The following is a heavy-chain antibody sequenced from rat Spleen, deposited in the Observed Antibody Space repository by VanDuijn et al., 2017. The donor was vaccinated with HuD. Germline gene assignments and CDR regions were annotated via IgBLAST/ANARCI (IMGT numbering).Heavy chain of an antibody. V-gene: IGHV5-29*01. CDR1: GFTFSDYG. J-gene: IGHJ2*01. Sequence: EVQLVESGGGLVQPGRSLKLSCAASGFTFSDYGMAWVRQAPTKGLEWVATINYDGSRTYYRDSVKGRFTVSRDNARNTLYLQMNSLRSEDTATYYCARYYHGTYYYFDYWGQGVTVTVSS. CDR3: ARYYHGTYYYFDY. CDR2: INYDGSRT. D-gene: IGHD1-12*02.